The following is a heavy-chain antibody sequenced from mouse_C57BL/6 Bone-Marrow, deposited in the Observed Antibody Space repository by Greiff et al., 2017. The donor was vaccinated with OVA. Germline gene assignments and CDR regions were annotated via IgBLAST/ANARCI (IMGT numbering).Heavy chain of an antibody. J-gene: IGHJ2*01. V-gene: IGHV1-52*01. CDR1: GYTFTSYW. Sequence: VQLQQPGAELVRPGSSVKLSCTASGYTFTSYWMHWVKQRPIQGLEWIGNIDPSDSETHYNQKFKDKATLTVDKSSSTAYMQLSSLTSEDSAVYYCARSGSPYFDYWGQGTTLTVSS. D-gene: IGHD1-1*01. CDR2: IDPSDSET. CDR3: ARSGSPYFDY.